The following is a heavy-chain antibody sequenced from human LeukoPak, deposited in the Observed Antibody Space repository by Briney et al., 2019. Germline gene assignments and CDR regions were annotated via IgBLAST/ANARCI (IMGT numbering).Heavy chain of an antibody. CDR1: GGSISSYY. Sequence: PSETLSLTCTVSGGSISSYYWSWIRQPPGKGLEWIGYIYYSGSTNYNPSLKSRVTISVDTSKNQFSLKLSSVTAADTAVYYCARGLFGVYDVGLFDYWGQGTLVTVSS. CDR2: IYYSGST. CDR3: ARGLFGVYDVGLFDY. V-gene: IGHV4-59*01. D-gene: IGHD5/OR15-5a*01. J-gene: IGHJ4*02.